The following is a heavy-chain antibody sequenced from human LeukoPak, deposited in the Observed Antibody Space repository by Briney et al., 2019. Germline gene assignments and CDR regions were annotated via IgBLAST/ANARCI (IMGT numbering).Heavy chain of an antibody. J-gene: IGHJ4*02. D-gene: IGHD5-18*01. Sequence: ASVKVSCKASGYTFSSYGISWVRQAPGQGLEWMGWISAYNGNTNYAQKLQGRVTMTTDTSTSTAYMELRSLRSDDTAVYYCARGKPGRDTAMPDYWGQGTLVTVSS. CDR1: GYTFSSYG. V-gene: IGHV1-18*01. CDR3: ARGKPGRDTAMPDY. CDR2: ISAYNGNT.